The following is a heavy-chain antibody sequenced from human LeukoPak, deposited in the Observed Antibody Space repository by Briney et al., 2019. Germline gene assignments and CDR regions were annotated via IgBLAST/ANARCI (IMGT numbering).Heavy chain of an antibody. D-gene: IGHD2-2*01. V-gene: IGHV4-34*01. CDR3: ARVGRKVPAAY. CDR2: INHSGST. CDR1: GGSFSGYY. Sequence: SETLSLTCAVYGGSFSGYYWSWIRQPPGKGLEWIGEINHSGSTNYNPSLKSRVTISVDTSKNQFSLKLSSVTAADTAVYYCARVGRKVPAAYWGQGTLVTVSS. J-gene: IGHJ4*02.